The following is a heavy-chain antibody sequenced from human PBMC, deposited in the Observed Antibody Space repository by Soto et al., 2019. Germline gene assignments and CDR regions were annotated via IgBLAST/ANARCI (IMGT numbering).Heavy chain of an antibody. J-gene: IGHJ3*02. D-gene: IGHD3-9*01. CDR1: GFTFSSYA. V-gene: IGHV3-23*01. Sequence: GGSLRLSCAASGFTFSSYAMSWVRQAPGKGLEWVSAISGSGGSTYYADSVKGRFTISRDNSKNTLYLQMNSLRAEDTAVYYCAKDQTYYDIWTGYSPPNDAFDIWGQGTMVTVSS. CDR2: ISGSGGST. CDR3: AKDQTYYDIWTGYSPPNDAFDI.